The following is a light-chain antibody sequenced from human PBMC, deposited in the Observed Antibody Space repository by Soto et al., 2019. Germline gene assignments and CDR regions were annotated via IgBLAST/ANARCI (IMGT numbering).Light chain of an antibody. CDR3: QQYTSFSPWT. Sequence: DIQMTQSPSTLSSSVGDRVTITCRASQSIDSWLAWYQHKPGKVPKVLIYDVSTLESGVPSRFSGSGSGTDFTLTISSLQPDDIATYYCQQYTSFSPWTFGQGTKVDIK. CDR2: DVS. V-gene: IGKV1-5*01. CDR1: QSIDSW. J-gene: IGKJ1*01.